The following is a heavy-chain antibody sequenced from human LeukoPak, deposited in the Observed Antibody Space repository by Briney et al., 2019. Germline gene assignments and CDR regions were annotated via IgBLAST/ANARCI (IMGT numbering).Heavy chain of an antibody. CDR3: ARGVVYPTWSGPHWSDY. CDR2: IWYDGSNK. V-gene: IGHV3-33*01. J-gene: IGHJ4*02. CDR1: GFTFSSYG. Sequence: GGSLRLSCAASGFTFSSYGMHWVRQAPGKGLEWVAVIWYDGSNKYYADSVKGRFTISRDNSKNTLYLQMNSLRAEDTAVYYCARGVVYPTWSGPHWSDYWGQGTLVTVSS. D-gene: IGHD3-3*01.